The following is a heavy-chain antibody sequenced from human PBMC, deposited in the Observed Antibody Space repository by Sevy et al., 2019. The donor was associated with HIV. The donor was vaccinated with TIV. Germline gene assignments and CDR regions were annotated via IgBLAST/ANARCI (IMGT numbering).Heavy chain of an antibody. D-gene: IGHD2-8*02. CDR3: AKDRCTGDVCENYYYALDI. CDR2: ISKDGRTK. J-gene: IGHJ6*02. Sequence: GGSLSLSCAASGFPFNSYAMHWVRQAPGKGLEWVAVISKDGRTKYYAESVKGRFTISRDNSKNPLNLQMNSLRAEDTAVFYCAKDRCTGDVCENYYYALDIWGQGTTVTVSS. CDR1: GFPFNSYA. V-gene: IGHV3-30*18.